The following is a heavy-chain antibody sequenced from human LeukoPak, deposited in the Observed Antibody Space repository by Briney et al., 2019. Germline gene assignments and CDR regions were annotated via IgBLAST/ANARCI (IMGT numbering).Heavy chain of an antibody. Sequence: SETLSLTCTVSGGSISSSSYYWGWIRQPPGKGLEWIGSIYYSGSTYYNPSLKSRVTISVDTSKNQFSLKLSSVTAADTAVYYCASQPTDYYDSSGYYYHYYYYMDVWGKGTTVTVSS. D-gene: IGHD3-22*01. V-gene: IGHV4-39*01. CDR2: IYYSGST. J-gene: IGHJ6*03. CDR3: ASQPTDYYDSSGYYYHYYYYMDV. CDR1: GGSISSSSYY.